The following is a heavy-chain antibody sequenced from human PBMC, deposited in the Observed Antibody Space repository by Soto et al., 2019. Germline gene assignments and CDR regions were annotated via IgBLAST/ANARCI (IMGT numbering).Heavy chain of an antibody. CDR2: ISSSSSYI. D-gene: IGHD3-3*01. CDR3: AGDNDFWSGYYPIFDY. V-gene: IGHV3-21*01. Sequence: GGSLRLSCAASGFTFSSYSMNWVRQAPGKGLEWVSSISSSSSYIYYADSVKGRFTISRDNAKNSLYLQMNSLRAEDTAVYYCAGDNDFWSGYYPIFDYWGQGTLVTVSS. CDR1: GFTFSSYS. J-gene: IGHJ4*02.